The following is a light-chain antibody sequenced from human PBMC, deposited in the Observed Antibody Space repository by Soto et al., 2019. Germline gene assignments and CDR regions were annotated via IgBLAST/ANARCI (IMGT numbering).Light chain of an antibody. CDR1: QDVSSK. J-gene: IGKJ5*01. CDR3: QQYNKWPPIT. CDR2: DTS. Sequence: LVVTHSPATLSVSPGERVTLSCRTSQDVSSKLAWYQQKPGQAPRLLIYDTSTRATGIPARFSGSGSGTEFTLTISSLQSEDFAVYYCQQYNKWPPITCGKGTRLEIK. V-gene: IGKV3-15*01.